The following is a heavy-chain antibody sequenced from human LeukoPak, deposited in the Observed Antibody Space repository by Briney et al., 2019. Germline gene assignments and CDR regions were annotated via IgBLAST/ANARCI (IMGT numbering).Heavy chain of an antibody. CDR3: AKVGDSSSWHIDY. D-gene: IGHD6-13*01. CDR2: ISWNSGSI. V-gene: IGHV3-9*01. Sequence: GGSLRLSCAASGFTFDDYAVHWVRQAPGKGLEWFSGISWNSGSIGYADSVKGRFTISRDNAKNSLYLQMNSLRAEDTALYYCAKVGDSSSWHIDYWGKGTLVTVSS. J-gene: IGHJ4*02. CDR1: GFTFDDYA.